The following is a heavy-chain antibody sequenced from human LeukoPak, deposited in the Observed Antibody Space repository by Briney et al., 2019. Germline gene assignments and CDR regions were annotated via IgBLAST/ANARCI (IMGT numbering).Heavy chain of an antibody. V-gene: IGHV3-49*04. J-gene: IGHJ4*02. CDR1: GFTFSSSA. CDR3: TRGGITMVRGVLIDY. CDR2: IRSKAYGGTT. D-gene: IGHD3-10*01. Sequence: GGSLRLSCAASGFTFSSSAMSWVRQAPGKGLEWVGFIRSKAYGGTTEYAASVKGRFTISRDDSKSIAYLQMNSLKTEDTAVYYCTRGGITMVRGVLIDYWGQGTLVTVSS.